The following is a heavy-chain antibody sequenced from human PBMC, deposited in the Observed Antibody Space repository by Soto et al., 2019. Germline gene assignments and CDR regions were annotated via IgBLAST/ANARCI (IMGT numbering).Heavy chain of an antibody. V-gene: IGHV1-69*12. D-gene: IGHD5-12*01. CDR1: GGTFSNYP. CDR3: ARGNHRWLQLWYFDL. CDR2: IIPIVGTV. Sequence: QVQLVQSGAEVKKPGSSVKVSCKASGGTFSNYPISWVRQAPGQGLEWMGGIIPIVGTVNYAQKFQGRVTITADESTSRAYMELSSLRSEDTAVYYCARGNHRWLQLWYFDLWGRGTLVTVSS. J-gene: IGHJ2*01.